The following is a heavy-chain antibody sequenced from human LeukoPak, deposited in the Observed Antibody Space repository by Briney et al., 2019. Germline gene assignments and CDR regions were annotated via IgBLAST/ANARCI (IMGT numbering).Heavy chain of an antibody. Sequence: ASVKVSCKASGGTFSSYAISWVRQAPGQGLEWMGRIIPILGTANYAQKFQGRVTITADKSTSTAYMELSSLRSEDTAVYYCAREALGIVVVSGYYFDYWGQGTLVTVSS. V-gene: IGHV1-69*04. CDR3: AREALGIVVVSGYYFDY. D-gene: IGHD3-22*01. CDR1: GGTFSSYA. CDR2: IIPILGTA. J-gene: IGHJ4*02.